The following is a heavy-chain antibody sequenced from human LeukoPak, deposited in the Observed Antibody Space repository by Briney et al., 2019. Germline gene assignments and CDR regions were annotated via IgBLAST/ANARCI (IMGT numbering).Heavy chain of an antibody. CDR2: ISYDGSNK. CDR3: ARRSAGGPAFDI. V-gene: IGHV3-30-3*01. D-gene: IGHD6-13*01. Sequence: GGSLRLSCAASGFTFSSYAMHWVRQAPGKGLEWVAVISYDGSNKYYADSVKGRFTISRDNSKNTLYLQMNSLRAEDTAVYYCARRSAGGPAFDIWGQGTMVTVSS. CDR1: GFTFSSYA. J-gene: IGHJ3*02.